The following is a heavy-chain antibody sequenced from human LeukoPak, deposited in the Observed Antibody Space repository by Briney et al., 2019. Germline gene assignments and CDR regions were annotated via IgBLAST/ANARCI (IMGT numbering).Heavy chain of an antibody. CDR1: GFTFSSLW. V-gene: IGHV3-23*01. CDR3: AKASAPYSGSDY. CDR2: ISGSGGRT. J-gene: IGHJ4*02. Sequence: GGSLRLSCAASGFTFSSLWMSWVRQAPGKGLEWVSAISGSGGRTYYADSVKDRFTISRDNSMYTVYLQMNSLRADDTAVYYCAKASAPYSGSDYWGQGTLVTVSS. D-gene: IGHD1-26*01.